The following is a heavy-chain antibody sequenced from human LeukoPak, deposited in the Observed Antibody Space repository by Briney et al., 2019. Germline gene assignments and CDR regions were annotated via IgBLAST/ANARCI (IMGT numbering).Heavy chain of an antibody. D-gene: IGHD3-10*01. CDR1: GGSISTYY. CDR2: TYYTGST. CDR3: ARGRGDARGTSFDP. J-gene: IGHJ5*02. V-gene: IGHV4-59*01. Sequence: PPETLSLTCIVSGGSISTYYWSWIRQPPGKGLEWIGYTYYTGSTTYNPSLKSRVSISVDTSKNKFSLDLNSVSAADTAVYYCARGRGDARGTSFDPWGQGTLVAVSS.